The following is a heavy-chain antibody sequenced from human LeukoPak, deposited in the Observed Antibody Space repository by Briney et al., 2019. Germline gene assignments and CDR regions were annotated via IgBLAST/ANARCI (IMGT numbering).Heavy chain of an antibody. CDR3: AGPRVPFLSPSSSGAFDI. J-gene: IGHJ3*02. Sequence: GASVKVSCKASGGTFSSYAISWVRQAPGQGLEWMGGIIPIFGTANYAQKFQGRVTITTDESTSTAYMELSSLRSEDTAVYYCAGPRVPFLSPSSSGAFDIWGQGTMVTVSS. CDR2: IIPIFGTA. D-gene: IGHD6-6*01. V-gene: IGHV1-69*05. CDR1: GGTFSSYA.